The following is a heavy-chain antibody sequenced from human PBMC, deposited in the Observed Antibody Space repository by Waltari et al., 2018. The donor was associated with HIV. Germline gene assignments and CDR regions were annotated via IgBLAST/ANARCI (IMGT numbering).Heavy chain of an antibody. Sequence: EVQLVESGGGLVQHGGSLRLPCAASGFTFSSSWTPGFRQAPGKGLVWVSRINSDGSSTSYADSVKGRFTISRDNAKNTLYLQMNSLRAEDTAVYYCARAGRDGKLPPDYWGQGTLVTVSS. V-gene: IGHV3-74*01. D-gene: IGHD1-7*01. CDR1: GFTFSSSW. CDR2: INSDGSST. CDR3: ARAGRDGKLPPDY. J-gene: IGHJ4*02.